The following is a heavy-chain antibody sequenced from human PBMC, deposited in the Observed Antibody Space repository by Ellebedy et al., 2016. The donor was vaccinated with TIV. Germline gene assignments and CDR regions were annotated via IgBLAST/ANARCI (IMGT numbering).Heavy chain of an antibody. J-gene: IGHJ4*02. D-gene: IGHD3-9*01. CDR1: GGSISDYY. CDR2: IFYTGST. Sequence: MPGGSLRLTCTVSGGSISDYYWSWIRQPPGKGLEYIGYIFYTGSTSYDPSLKSRVTISVDTLKNQFSVKLNFVTAADTAVYYCAIGGTITAGTPVPDYWGQGTLVTVSS. V-gene: IGHV4-59*08. CDR3: AIGGTITAGTPVPDY.